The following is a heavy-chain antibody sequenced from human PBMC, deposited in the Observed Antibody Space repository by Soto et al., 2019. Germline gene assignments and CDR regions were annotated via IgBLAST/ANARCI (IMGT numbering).Heavy chain of an antibody. J-gene: IGHJ6*03. D-gene: IGHD1-26*01. CDR1: GGSITGGFSY. V-gene: IGHV4-31*03. Sequence: QVQLRESGPGLVQPAQTLSLTCTVAGGSITGGFSYWTWVRQHPGKGLEWVGHIYYSGTTYYNPSLKSRVDISVDPSQSSFSLKLSSVTAADTAMYFCARSLPGGTLFYMDIWGEGTTVTVSS. CDR2: IYYSGTT. CDR3: ARSLPGGTLFYMDI.